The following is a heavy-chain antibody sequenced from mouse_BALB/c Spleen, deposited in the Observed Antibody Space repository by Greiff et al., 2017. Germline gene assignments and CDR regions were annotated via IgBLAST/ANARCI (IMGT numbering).Heavy chain of an antibody. CDR3: ARDGLYDYDEGFAY. D-gene: IGHD2-4*01. J-gene: IGHJ3*01. Sequence: VQLQQSGPGLVAPSQSLSITCTVSGFSLTSYGVHWVRQPPGKGLEWLGVIWAGGSTNYNSALMSRLSISKDNSKSQVFLKMNSLQTDDTAMYYCARDGLYDYDEGFAYWGQGTLVTVSA. CDR1: GFSLTSYG. V-gene: IGHV2-9*02. CDR2: IWAGGST.